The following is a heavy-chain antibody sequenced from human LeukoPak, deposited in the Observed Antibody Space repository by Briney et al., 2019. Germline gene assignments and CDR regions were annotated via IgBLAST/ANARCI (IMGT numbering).Heavy chain of an antibody. CDR3: ARSYSSTPQYYYYYYMDV. CDR2: ISWSSGSI. Sequence: PGGSLRLSCTASGFSFDDYAMHWVRQAPGKGLEWVSGISWSSGSIAYADSVKGRFTISRDNAKNTVYLQTSSLRAEDTAVYYCARSYSSTPQYYYYYYMDVWGKGTTVTVSS. D-gene: IGHD6-13*01. V-gene: IGHV3-9*01. CDR1: GFSFDDYA. J-gene: IGHJ6*03.